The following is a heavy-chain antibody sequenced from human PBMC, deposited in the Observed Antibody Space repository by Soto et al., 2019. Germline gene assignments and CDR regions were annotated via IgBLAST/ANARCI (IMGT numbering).Heavy chain of an antibody. CDR1: GFTFTRYS. CDR3: ARESEDLTSNFDY. Sequence: PGGSLRLSCAASGFTFTRYSMNWVRQAPGKGLDWVSSISSTAYYIYFADSMKGRFTVSRDNAKNSVYLEMNSLSAEDTALYYCARESEDLTSNFDYWGQGTLVTVSS. CDR2: ISSTAYYI. J-gene: IGHJ4*02. V-gene: IGHV3-21*01.